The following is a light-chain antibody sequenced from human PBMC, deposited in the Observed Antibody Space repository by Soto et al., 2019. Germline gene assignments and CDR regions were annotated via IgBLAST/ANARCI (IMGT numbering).Light chain of an antibody. Sequence: DIQMTQSPSSLSASVGDRVTITCQASQDITNNLNWYQQKPGTAPKLLIYAASTLETGVPSRFSGGGSGTHFDFTISGLQADDIATYYCQQYESVPSVTFGQGTKLELK. CDR2: AAS. CDR3: QQYESVPSVT. CDR1: QDITNN. J-gene: IGKJ2*01. V-gene: IGKV1-33*01.